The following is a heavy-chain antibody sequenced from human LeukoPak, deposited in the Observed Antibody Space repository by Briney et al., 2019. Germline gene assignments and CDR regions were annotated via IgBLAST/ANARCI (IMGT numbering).Heavy chain of an antibody. V-gene: IGHV3-74*01. J-gene: IGHJ4*02. CDR2: ISNDESST. CDR1: GFTFSSNW. D-gene: IGHD1-26*01. Sequence: GGSLRLSCATSGFTFSSNWMHWVRQAPGKGLVWVAHISNDESSTSYAGSVKGRFTISRDNAKNMLYLQMNSLRAEDTAVYYCARDPSEWELPVDYWGQGTLVAVSS. CDR3: ARDPSEWELPVDY.